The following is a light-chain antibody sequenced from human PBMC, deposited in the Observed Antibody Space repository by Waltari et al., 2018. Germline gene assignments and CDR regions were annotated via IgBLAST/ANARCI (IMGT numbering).Light chain of an antibody. J-gene: IGLJ3*02. CDR2: EVT. CDR1: SSDGASYDL. Sequence: QSALTQPASVSGSPGQSITISCTGTSSDGASYDLVSWYQQHPGKAPKFMIYEVTKRPSGVSNRFSGSKSGNTASLTISGLQTEDEADYYCCSYTDSGTLVFGGGTKVTVL. V-gene: IGLV2-23*02. CDR3: CSYTDSGTLV.